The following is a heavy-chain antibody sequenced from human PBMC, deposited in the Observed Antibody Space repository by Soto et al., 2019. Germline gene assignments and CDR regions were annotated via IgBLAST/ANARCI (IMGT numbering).Heavy chain of an antibody. V-gene: IGHV4-30-4*01. J-gene: IGHJ4*02. CDR2: IYYSGST. CDR1: GGSISSGDYY. D-gene: IGHD3-3*01. CDR3: ARARRFLEWLPTNPLYFDY. Sequence: SETLSLTCTVSGGSISSGDYYWSWIRQPPGKGLEWIGYIYYSGSTYYNPSLKSRVTISVDTSKNQFSLKLSSVTAADTAVYYCARARRFLEWLPTNPLYFDYWGQGTLVTVSS.